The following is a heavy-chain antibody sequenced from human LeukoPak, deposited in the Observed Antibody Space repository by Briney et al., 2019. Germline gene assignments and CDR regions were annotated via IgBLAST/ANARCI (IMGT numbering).Heavy chain of an antibody. V-gene: IGHV4-59*01. Sequence: SETLSLTCTVSGGSISRYYWSWIRQPPGKGLEWIGYIYYSGSTNYNPSLKSRVTISVDTSKNQFSLKLSSVTAADTAVYYCARDQSIAGGYYYYMDVWGKGTTVTISS. CDR2: IYYSGST. CDR3: ARDQSIAGGYYYYMDV. J-gene: IGHJ6*03. D-gene: IGHD6-6*01. CDR1: GGSISRYY.